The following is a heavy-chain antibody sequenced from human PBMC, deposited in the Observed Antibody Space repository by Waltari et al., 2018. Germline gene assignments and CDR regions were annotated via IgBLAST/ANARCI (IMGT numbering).Heavy chain of an antibody. CDR3: ARPSGNAFDI. CDR1: GGSISSESYY. V-gene: IGHV4-61*01. D-gene: IGHD5-12*01. J-gene: IGHJ3*02. Sequence: QVQLRESGPGLVKSSDTLSLTCTVSGGSISSESYYWSWIRQPPGKGLEWIGYIYYDGTPTYNPSLKSRVTISHDTSKNQFSLRLSAMTAADTAVYYCARPSGNAFDIWGRGTMITVSS. CDR2: IYYDGTP.